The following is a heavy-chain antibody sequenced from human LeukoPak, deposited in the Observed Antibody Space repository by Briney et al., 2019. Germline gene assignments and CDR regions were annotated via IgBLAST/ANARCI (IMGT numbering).Heavy chain of an antibody. Sequence: GGSLRLSCVASGFTFSNYTMHWVRQAPGKGLEWVAVVSYGGSIKYYADSVKSRLTISRDNSENTLYLQMNSLRAEDTAVYYCVATSGSSTNWGQGTLVTVS. J-gene: IGHJ4*02. V-gene: IGHV3-30-3*01. D-gene: IGHD2-2*01. CDR1: GFTFSNYT. CDR2: VSYGGSIK. CDR3: VATSGSSTN.